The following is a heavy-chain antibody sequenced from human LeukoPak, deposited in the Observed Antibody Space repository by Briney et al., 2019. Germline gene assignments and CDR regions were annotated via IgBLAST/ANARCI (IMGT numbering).Heavy chain of an antibody. V-gene: IGHV3-30*02. CDR1: GFTFDGYG. D-gene: IGHD6-19*01. CDR3: AKGNIAVADY. CDR2: IRYDGTNQ. Sequence: GGSLRLSCAASGFTFDGYGVHWVRQAPGKGLEWVAFIRYDGTNQYYADSVKGRFTISRDNSKNTLYLQMNSLRAEDTAVYYCAKGNIAVADYWGQGTLVTVSS. J-gene: IGHJ4*02.